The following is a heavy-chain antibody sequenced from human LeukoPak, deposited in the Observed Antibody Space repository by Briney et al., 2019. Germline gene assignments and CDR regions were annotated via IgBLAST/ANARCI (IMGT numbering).Heavy chain of an antibody. CDR1: GFTFDDCG. CDR3: ARSSEVTGEFDY. V-gene: IGHV3-20*04. D-gene: IGHD5-18*01. J-gene: IGHJ4*02. Sequence: GESLRLSCAASGFTFDDCGMSWGRQAPGKGLGWDSGINWNGGSTAYAGSVQSRFTISRDNAKNTLYLQMNTLRAEDTAVYYCARSSEVTGEFDYWGQGTLVTVSS. CDR2: INWNGGST.